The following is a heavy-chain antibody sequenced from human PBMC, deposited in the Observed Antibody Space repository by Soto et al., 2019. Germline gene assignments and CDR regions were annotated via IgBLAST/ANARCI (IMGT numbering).Heavy chain of an antibody. CDR3: ASTYCSSTGCYVDGYYYYGMDF. Sequence: QVQLVQSGAEVKKPGSSVKVSCKASGGTFSSYTISWVRQAPGQGLEWMGRIIPILGIANYAQKFQGRVTITADKSTSTAYMELSSRRSEDTAVYYCASTYCSSTGCYVDGYYYYGMDFWGQGTTVTVFS. D-gene: IGHD2-2*01. J-gene: IGHJ6*02. CDR2: IIPILGIA. V-gene: IGHV1-69*02. CDR1: GGTFSSYT.